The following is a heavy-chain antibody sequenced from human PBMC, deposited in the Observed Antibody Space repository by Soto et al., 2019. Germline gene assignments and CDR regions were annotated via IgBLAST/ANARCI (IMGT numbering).Heavy chain of an antibody. Sequence: GGSLRLSCAASGFTFSSYAMSWVRQAPGKGLEWVSYISGGGGTRYYADSVKGRFTISRDNSKKTFSLQMNSLRAEDTAVYYCAKMTDYGEFPRVLDYWGQGKLVTVSS. J-gene: IGHJ4*02. CDR2: ISGGGGTR. V-gene: IGHV3-23*01. CDR1: GFTFSSYA. CDR3: AKMTDYGEFPRVLDY. D-gene: IGHD4-17*01.